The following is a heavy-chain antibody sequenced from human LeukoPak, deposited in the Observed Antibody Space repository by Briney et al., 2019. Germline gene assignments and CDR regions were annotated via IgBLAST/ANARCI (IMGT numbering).Heavy chain of an antibody. J-gene: IGHJ4*02. CDR1: GGSFSGYY. CDR2: MYTSGTT. V-gene: IGHV4-59*10. Sequence: PSETLSLTCAVYGGSFSGYYWSWIRQPAGKGLEWIGRMYTSGTTSYNPSPKSRVTISVDTSKNQFSLKLSSVTAADTAVYYCAGNYYGSGSYYSEDRYWGQGTLVTVSS. CDR3: AGNYYGSGSYYSEDRY. D-gene: IGHD3-10*01.